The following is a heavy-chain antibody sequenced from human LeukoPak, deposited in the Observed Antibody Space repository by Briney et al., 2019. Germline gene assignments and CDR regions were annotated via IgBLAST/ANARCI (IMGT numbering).Heavy chain of an antibody. CDR2: IYSDGRT. J-gene: IGHJ6*02. CDR1: GFTVSSNY. V-gene: IGHV3-53*01. CDR3: ARRITMAAGGWGYGMDA. D-gene: IGHD6-13*01. Sequence: PGGSLRLSCAASGFTVSSNYMSWVRQAPGKGLEWVTIIYSDGRTYYADSVKGRFTISRDNSKNTLYLQMNTLRAEDAAVYYCARRITMAAGGWGYGMDAWGQGTTVTVS.